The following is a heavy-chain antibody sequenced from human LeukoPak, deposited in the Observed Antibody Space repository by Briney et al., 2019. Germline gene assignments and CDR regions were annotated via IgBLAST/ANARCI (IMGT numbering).Heavy chain of an antibody. Sequence: NSGGSLRLSCAASGFTFSSYSMNWVRQAPGKGLEWVSSISSSSSYIYYADSVKGRFTVSRDNAKNTLYLQMNSLRAEDTAVYYCAKDLYDSYGDYWGQGTLVTVSS. CDR1: GFTFSSYS. J-gene: IGHJ4*02. CDR2: ISSSSSYI. CDR3: AKDLYDSYGDY. D-gene: IGHD5-18*01. V-gene: IGHV3-21*04.